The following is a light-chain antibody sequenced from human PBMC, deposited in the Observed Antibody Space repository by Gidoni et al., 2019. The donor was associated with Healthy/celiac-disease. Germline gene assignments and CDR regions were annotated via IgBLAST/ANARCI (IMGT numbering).Light chain of an antibody. CDR2: GAA. J-gene: IGKJ2*01. V-gene: IGKV3-15*01. CDR3: QQYKNWPPGYT. CDR1: QSVSSN. Sequence: DIVMTQSPATLPVSPGERATLSCRASQSVSSNFAWYPQKPGQAPRLLIYGAATRSTGIPAMVSGSGSGTEFTLTISSLQSEDFAVYYCQQYKNWPPGYTFXQXTKLEIK.